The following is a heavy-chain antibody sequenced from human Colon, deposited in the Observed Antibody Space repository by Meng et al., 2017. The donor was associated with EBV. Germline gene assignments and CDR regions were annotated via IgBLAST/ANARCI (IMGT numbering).Heavy chain of an antibody. CDR1: GGSISRSDW. CDR2: IYHSGST. Sequence: QVQLQESGPGLVKPSETLSLTCAVSGGSISRSDWWSWVRQPPGKGLEWIGEIYHSGSTNYNPSLKSRVTTSVDKSKNQFSLNLSSVTAADTAVYYCARVGQWLPIDYWGQGTLVTVSS. J-gene: IGHJ4*02. CDR3: ARVGQWLPIDY. V-gene: IGHV4-4*02. D-gene: IGHD6-19*01.